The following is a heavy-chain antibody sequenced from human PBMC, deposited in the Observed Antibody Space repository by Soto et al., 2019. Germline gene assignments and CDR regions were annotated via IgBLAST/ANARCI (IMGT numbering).Heavy chain of an antibody. Sequence: PSQTLSLPWNVSGGSISSVDYYWSWNRQPPGKGLEWIGYIYYSGSTYYNPSLKSRVTISVDTSKNQFSLKLSSVTAADTAVYYCARGATLPYYDYGMDVWGQGTTVTVSS. CDR3: ARGATLPYYDYGMDV. V-gene: IGHV4-30-4*01. CDR1: GGSISSVDYY. CDR2: IYYSGST. D-gene: IGHD5-12*01. J-gene: IGHJ6*02.